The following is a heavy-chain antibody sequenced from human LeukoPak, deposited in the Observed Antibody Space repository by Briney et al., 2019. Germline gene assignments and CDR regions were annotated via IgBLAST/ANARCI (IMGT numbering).Heavy chain of an antibody. CDR3: ARDKGTVATYYYYYMDV. V-gene: IGHV1-18*01. Sequence: GASVKVSCKASGYTFTSYGISWVRQAPGQGLEWMGWISAHNGNTNYEEKVQGRVTMTTDISTSTAYMELRSLRSDDTAVYYCARDKGTVATYYYYYMDVWGKGTTVTVSS. J-gene: IGHJ6*03. CDR1: GYTFTSYG. D-gene: IGHD6-19*01. CDR2: ISAHNGNT.